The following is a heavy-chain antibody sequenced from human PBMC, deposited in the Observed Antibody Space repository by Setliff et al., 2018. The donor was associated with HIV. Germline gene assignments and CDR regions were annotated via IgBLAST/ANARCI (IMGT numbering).Heavy chain of an antibody. J-gene: IGHJ4*02. V-gene: IGHV4-59*08. CDR3: ARFTRDPTD. Sequence: SETLSLTCTVSGASITSSYWTWIRQSPGRGLEYLGYIYYSGDSNYSPSLKSRLSMSLDASTSQFSLRLNSLTAADTAMYYCARFTRDPTDWGRGILVTVSS. CDR2: IYYSGDS. CDR1: GASITSSY.